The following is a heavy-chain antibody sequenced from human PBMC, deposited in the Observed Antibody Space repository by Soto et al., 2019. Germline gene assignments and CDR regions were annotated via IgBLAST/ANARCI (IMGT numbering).Heavy chain of an antibody. CDR2: ISGSGGST. CDR3: AKSLSPGRSSPSAGMDV. J-gene: IGHJ6*02. D-gene: IGHD6-6*01. V-gene: IGHV3-23*01. CDR1: GFTFSSYA. Sequence: GGSLRLSCAASGFTFSSYAMSWVRQAPGKGLEWVSAISGSGGSTYYADSVKGRFTISRDNSKNTLYLQMNSLRAEDTAVYYCAKSLSPGRSSPSAGMDVWGQGTTVTVSS.